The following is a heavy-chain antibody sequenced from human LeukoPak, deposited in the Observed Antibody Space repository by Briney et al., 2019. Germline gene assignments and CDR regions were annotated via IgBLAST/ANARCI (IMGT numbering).Heavy chain of an antibody. J-gene: IGHJ4*02. CDR3: ARASWRQLWLLDY. CDR2: IYHSGST. D-gene: IGHD5-18*01. V-gene: IGHV4-39*01. CDR1: GGSFSNSPYY. Sequence: PSETLSLTCTVSGGSFSNSPYYWGWIRQPPGKGQEWIGTIYHSGSTYYNPSLKSRVTISVDTSKNQFSLKLSSVTAADTAVYYCARASWRQLWLLDYWGQGTLVTVSS.